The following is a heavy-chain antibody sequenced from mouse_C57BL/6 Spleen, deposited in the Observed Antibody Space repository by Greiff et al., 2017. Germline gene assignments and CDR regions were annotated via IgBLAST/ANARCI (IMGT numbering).Heavy chain of an antibody. CDR1: GFNIKDYY. D-gene: IGHD1-1*01. J-gene: IGHJ3*01. V-gene: IGHV14-2*01. CDR3: ARDSMTTVVATN. Sequence: EVMLVESGAELVKPGASVKLSCTASGFNIKDYYMHWVKQRTEQGLEWIGRIDSEDGETKYAPKFHGKATITADTSSNTDYLQLSSLTSEDTAVYYCARDSMTTVVATNWGQGTLVTVSA. CDR2: IDSEDGET.